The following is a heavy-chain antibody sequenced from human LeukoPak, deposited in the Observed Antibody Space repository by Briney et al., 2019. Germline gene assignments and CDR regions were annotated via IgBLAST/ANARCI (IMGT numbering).Heavy chain of an antibody. Sequence: GSLILSCAPSGFPLKSNYMSWVRPAPGKGLEWVSFISSSSTYIYYADSVKGRFTISRDNAKNSLNLQMNSLRAEDTAVYYCARDAYSSSSFDYWGQGTLVTVSS. CDR3: ARDAYSSSSFDY. CDR2: ISSSSTYI. D-gene: IGHD6-6*01. CDR1: GFPLKSNY. J-gene: IGHJ4*02. V-gene: IGHV3-21*01.